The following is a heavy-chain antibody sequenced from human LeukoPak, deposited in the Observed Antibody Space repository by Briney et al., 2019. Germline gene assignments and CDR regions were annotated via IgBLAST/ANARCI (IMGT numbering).Heavy chain of an antibody. D-gene: IGHD3-22*01. CDR1: GYTFTSYD. J-gene: IGHJ4*02. CDR2: MNPNSGNT. CDR3: ARSCRGAAGTFGYSY. Sequence: GASVKVSCKASGYTFTSYDINWVRQATGQGLEWMGWMNPNSGNTGYAQKFQGRVTMTRNTSISTAYMELSSLRSEDTAVYYCARSCRGAAGTFGYSYWGQGTLVTVSS. V-gene: IGHV1-8*01.